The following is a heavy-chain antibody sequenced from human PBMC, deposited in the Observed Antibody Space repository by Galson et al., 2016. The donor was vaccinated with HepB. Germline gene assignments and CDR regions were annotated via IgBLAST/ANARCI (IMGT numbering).Heavy chain of an antibody. CDR2: IYPGDSAT. J-gene: IGHJ5*02. CDR1: GYSFSSYW. V-gene: IGHV5-51*01. Sequence: SGAEVKKPGESLQISCKGSGYSFSSYWIGWVRQMPGKGLEWMGIIYPGDSATRYSPSFQGQVTFSADKSISTAYLQWSSLKASDTAMYYCARVIPAAEGWFDPWGQGTLVTVSS. D-gene: IGHD2-2*01. CDR3: ARVIPAAEGWFDP.